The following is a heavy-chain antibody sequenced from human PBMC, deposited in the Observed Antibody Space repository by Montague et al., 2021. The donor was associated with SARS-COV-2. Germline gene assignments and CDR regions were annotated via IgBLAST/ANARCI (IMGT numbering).Heavy chain of an antibody. V-gene: IGHV3-74*01. J-gene: IGHJ4*02. CDR1: GFTFRNYW. CDR3: ARDSSSWGGALDY. CDR2: INNYGSST. D-gene: IGHD6-13*01. Sequence: SLRLSCAASGFTFRNYWMHWVRQAPGKGLVWVSRINNYGSSTSYADSVKGRLTISRDNAKNTLYLQMNSLRVEDTAVYYCARDSSSWGGALDYWGQGTLVTVSS.